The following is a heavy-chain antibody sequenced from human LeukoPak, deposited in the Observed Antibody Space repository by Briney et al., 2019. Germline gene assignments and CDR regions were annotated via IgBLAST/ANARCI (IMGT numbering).Heavy chain of an antibody. CDR2: VWYDGSNK. J-gene: IGHJ4*02. D-gene: IGHD3-22*01. Sequence: GGSLRLSCAASGFTFSSYGMHWVRQAPGKGLEWVAVVWYDGSNKYYADSVKGRFTISRDNSKNTLYLQMNSLRAEDTAVYYCAKDLYYDSSGPFDYWGQGTLVTVSS. CDR3: AKDLYYDSSGPFDY. CDR1: GFTFSSYG. V-gene: IGHV3-33*06.